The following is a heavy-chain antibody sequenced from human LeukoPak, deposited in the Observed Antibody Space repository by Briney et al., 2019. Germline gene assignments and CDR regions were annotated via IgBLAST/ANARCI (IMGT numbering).Heavy chain of an antibody. V-gene: IGHV4-38-2*02. CDR2: IYHSGST. CDR3: ARVSDATH. Sequence: PSETLSLTCTVSGGSISSYYWSWIRQPPGKGLEWIGSIYHSGSTYYNPSLKSRVTISVDTSKNQFSLKLSSVTAADTAVYYCARVSDATHWGQGTLVTVSS. J-gene: IGHJ4*02. CDR1: GGSISSYY.